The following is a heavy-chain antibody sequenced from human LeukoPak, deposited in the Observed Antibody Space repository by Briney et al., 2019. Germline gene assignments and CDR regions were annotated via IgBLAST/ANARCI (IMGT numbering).Heavy chain of an antibody. CDR3: AMADWESFYFDS. J-gene: IGHJ4*02. Sequence: SETLSLTCTVSRGSVSRGGYYWNWIRRHPGKGLEWIGFTSYSEGTYYNPSLMSRITISVDRSQNQFSLKMRDVTAADTAVYFCAMADWESFYFDSWGQGALVAVSS. V-gene: IGHV4-31*03. D-gene: IGHD1-26*01. CDR1: RGSVSRGGYY. CDR2: TSYSEGT.